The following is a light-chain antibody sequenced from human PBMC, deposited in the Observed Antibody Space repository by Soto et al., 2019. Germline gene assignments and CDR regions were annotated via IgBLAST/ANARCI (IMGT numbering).Light chain of an antibody. CDR3: QQYSTSPLT. CDR1: QSVRTSF. CDR2: GTS. Sequence: EIVLTQSPGTLSLSPGERATLSCRASQSVRTSFLAWYQHKPGQAPRLLIYGTSSRATGIPDRFSGSGSGTDFTLTISRLEPEDFAVYYCQQYSTSPLTFGGGTK. V-gene: IGKV3-20*01. J-gene: IGKJ4*01.